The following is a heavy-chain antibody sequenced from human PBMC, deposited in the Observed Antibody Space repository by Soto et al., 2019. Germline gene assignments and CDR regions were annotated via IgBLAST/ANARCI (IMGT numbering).Heavy chain of an antibody. V-gene: IGHV1-18*04. D-gene: IGHD3-3*01. Sequence: ASVKVSCKASGYTFTSYGISWVRQAPGQGLEWMGWISAYNGNTNYAQKLQGRVTMTTDTSTSTAYKELRSLRSDDTADYYRARVPRSGYYTRYCYYGMGVCGQGHTGAFSS. J-gene: IGHJ6*01. CDR1: GYTFTSYG. CDR2: ISAYNGNT. CDR3: ARVPRSGYYTRYCYYGMGV.